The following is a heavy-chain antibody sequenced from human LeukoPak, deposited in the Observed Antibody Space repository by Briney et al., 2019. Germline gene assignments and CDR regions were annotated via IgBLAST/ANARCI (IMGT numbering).Heavy chain of an antibody. V-gene: IGHV4-61*02. CDR1: GGAISSGSYY. CDR3: ARRGAYGSGSPTLFDH. D-gene: IGHD3-10*01. J-gene: IGHJ4*02. Sequence: PSETLSLTCTVSGGAISSGSYYWSWIRQSAGTGLEWIGRIYTSGTTNSNPSLKSRVTISVDTSKNQFSLKLNSVTAADTAVYYCARRGAYGSGSPTLFDHWGQGTLVTVSS. CDR2: IYTSGTT.